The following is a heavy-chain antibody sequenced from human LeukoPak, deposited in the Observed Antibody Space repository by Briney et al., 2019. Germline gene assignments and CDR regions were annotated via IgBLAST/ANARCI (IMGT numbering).Heavy chain of an antibody. Sequence: PSETLSLTCTVSGASISSNYWGWFRRSPGKELEWIAYINNNGRINYNPSLKSRVTISADTSKNQFSLNVRSVTAADTAVYYCARGAGWYDYWGQGTQVTVFS. CDR1: GASISSNY. J-gene: IGHJ4*02. V-gene: IGHV4-59*08. CDR3: ARGAGWYDY. D-gene: IGHD6-19*01. CDR2: INNNGRI.